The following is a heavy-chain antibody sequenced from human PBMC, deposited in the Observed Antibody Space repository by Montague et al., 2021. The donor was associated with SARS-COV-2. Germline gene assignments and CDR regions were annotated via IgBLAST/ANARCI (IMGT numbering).Heavy chain of an antibody. J-gene: IGHJ6*03. D-gene: IGHD1-1*01. CDR1: GFSFGDYA. CDR3: AKDQIAHNWKVSAASYDMDV. V-gene: IGHV3-43*02. Sequence: SLRLSCAASGFSFGDYAMHWVRQTPGKGLEWVAVISGDGGSTYYAYSVKGRFTILRDNSKNSLYLQMNGLRTEDTALYFCAKDQIAHNWKVSAASYDMDVWGKGTTVTVAS. CDR2: ISGDGGST.